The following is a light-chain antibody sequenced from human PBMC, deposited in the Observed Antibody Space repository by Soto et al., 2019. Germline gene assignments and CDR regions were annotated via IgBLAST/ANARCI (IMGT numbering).Light chain of an antibody. CDR1: QSIKSW. CDR2: KAS. V-gene: IGKV1-5*03. CDR3: QQYSSYSWLS. J-gene: IGKJ4*01. Sequence: DIQLTQSPSTLSASIGDRVTITCRASQSIKSWLAWYQQKPGEAPKLLIYKASILGSGVPSRFSGSASGTEFTLSINNLQPDDFAMYCCQQYSSYSWLSFGGGTKVDI.